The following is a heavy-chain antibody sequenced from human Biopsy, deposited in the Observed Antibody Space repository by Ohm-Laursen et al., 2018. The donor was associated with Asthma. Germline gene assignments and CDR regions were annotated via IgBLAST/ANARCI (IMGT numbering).Heavy chain of an antibody. CDR2: ISVYNGNT. V-gene: IGHV1-18*01. J-gene: IGHJ6*02. CDR1: GYTFNSAG. CDR3: ARAVDYSHYYGIDV. Sequence: ASVKASRTTSGYTFNSAGITWARQAPGQGLEWMGWISVYNGNTKVAQKLQDRVTMITDTSTSTAYMELRSLRSDDTAVYFCARAVDYSHYYGIDVWGQGTTVTVS. D-gene: IGHD3-10*01.